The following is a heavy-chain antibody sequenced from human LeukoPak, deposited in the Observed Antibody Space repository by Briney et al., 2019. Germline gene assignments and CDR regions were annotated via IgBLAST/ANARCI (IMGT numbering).Heavy chain of an antibody. J-gene: IGHJ4*02. CDR2: ISSCSSYI. Sequence: GGSLRLSCAASGFTFSSYSMNWVRQAPGKGLEWVSSISSCSSYIYYADSVKGRFTISRDNSKNTLYLQMNSLRAEDTAVYYCAKVLRVDTAINFMNDRRLLALDYWGQGTPVTVSS. V-gene: IGHV3-21*04. CDR3: AKVLRVDTAINFMNDRRLLALDY. CDR1: GFTFSSYS. D-gene: IGHD5-18*01.